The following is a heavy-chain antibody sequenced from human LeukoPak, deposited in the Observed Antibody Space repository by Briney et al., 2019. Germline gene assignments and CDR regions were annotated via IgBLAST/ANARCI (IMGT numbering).Heavy chain of an antibody. CDR3: GRDGGDIVVVPAAYHFDY. D-gene: IGHD2-2*01. CDR1: GFTFSSYA. J-gene: IGHJ4*02. CDR2: ISVSGDST. V-gene: IGHV3-23*01. Sequence: GGSLRLSCAASGFTFSSYAMTWVCQAPGKGLEWVSGISVSGDSTFYADSVKGRFTISRDNSKNTLYLQMNSLRAEDTAVYYCGRDGGDIVVVPAAYHFDYWGQGTLVTVSS.